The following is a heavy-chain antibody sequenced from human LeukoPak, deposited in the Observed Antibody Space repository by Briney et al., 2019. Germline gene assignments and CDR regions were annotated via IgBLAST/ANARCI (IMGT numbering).Heavy chain of an antibody. J-gene: IGHJ4*02. CDR2: ISTHNGDV. Sequence: ASVKVSCKASGYTFNTYGISWVRQAPGQGLEWMGWISTHNGDVIYVQNLQGRVTMTTDTSTSTAYMELMSLRSDDTAVYYCLRDAQRPRLTPDYWGQGTLVTVSS. CDR1: GYTFNTYG. CDR3: LRDAQRPRLTPDY. V-gene: IGHV1-18*01. D-gene: IGHD6-25*01.